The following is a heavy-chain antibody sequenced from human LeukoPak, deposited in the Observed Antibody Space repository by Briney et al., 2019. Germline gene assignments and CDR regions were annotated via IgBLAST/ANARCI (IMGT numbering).Heavy chain of an antibody. CDR1: GGSFSGYY. V-gene: IGHV4-34*01. Sequence: TSETLSLTCAVYGGSFSGYYWSWIRQPPGKGLEWIGEINHSGSTNYNPSLKSRVTISVDTSKNQFSLKLSSVTAADTAVYYCARAYYYGSGSYYPRHWFDPWGQGTLVTVSS. CDR2: INHSGST. J-gene: IGHJ5*02. CDR3: ARAYYYGSGSYYPRHWFDP. D-gene: IGHD3-10*01.